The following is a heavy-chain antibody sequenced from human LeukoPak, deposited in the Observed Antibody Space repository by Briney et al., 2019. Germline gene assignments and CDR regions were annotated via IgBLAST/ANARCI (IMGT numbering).Heavy chain of an antibody. D-gene: IGHD6-6*01. V-gene: IGHV4-30-4*08. CDR2: IYYSGST. CDR1: GGSIRSGGYY. Sequence: PSETLSLTCTVSGGSIRSGGYYWSWIRQHPGKGLEWIGYIYYSGSTYYNLSLKSRVTMSVDTSKNQFSLILRSVTAADTAVYYCARKYPDHWFDPWGQGTLVTVSS. CDR3: ARKYPDHWFDP. J-gene: IGHJ5*02.